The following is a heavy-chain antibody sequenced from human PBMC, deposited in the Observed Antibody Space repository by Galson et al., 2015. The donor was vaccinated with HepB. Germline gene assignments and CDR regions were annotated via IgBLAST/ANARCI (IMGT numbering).Heavy chain of an antibody. CDR1: GFTVSSNY. V-gene: IGHV3-66*01. D-gene: IGHD2-21*02. CDR2: IYSGGST. CDR3: ARVAGGDYEEYYFDY. J-gene: IGHJ4*02. Sequence: SLRLSCAASGFTVSSNYMSWVRQAPGKGLEWVSVIYSGGSTCYADSVKGRFTISRDNSKNTLYLQMNSLRAEDTAVYYCARVAGGDYEEYYFDYWGQGTTVTVSS.